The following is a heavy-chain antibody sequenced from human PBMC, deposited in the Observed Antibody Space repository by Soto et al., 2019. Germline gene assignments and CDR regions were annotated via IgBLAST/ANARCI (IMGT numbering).Heavy chain of an antibody. CDR2: ISYDGSNK. Sequence: PGGSLRLSCAASGFTFSSYGMHWVRQAPGKGLEWVAVISYDGSNKYYADSVKGRFTISRDNSKNTLYLQMNSLRAEDTAVYYCAKDGLVFITMVRGVIISNFDYWGQGTLVTVSS. V-gene: IGHV3-30*18. J-gene: IGHJ4*02. CDR1: GFTFSSYG. CDR3: AKDGLVFITMVRGVIISNFDY. D-gene: IGHD3-10*01.